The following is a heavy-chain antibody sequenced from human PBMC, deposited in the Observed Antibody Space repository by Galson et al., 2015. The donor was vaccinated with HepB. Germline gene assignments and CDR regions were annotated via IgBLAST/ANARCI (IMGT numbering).Heavy chain of an antibody. CDR2: ISAYNGNT. J-gene: IGHJ4*02. D-gene: IGHD1-7*01. CDR3: ARDRSETTRGEPVY. Sequence: SVKVSCKASGFTFNSYGFTWVRQAPGQGLEWIGWISAYNGNTDYAQKFQGRVTMTTDTSTTTAYLDLGSLRSDDTAVYYCARDRSETTRGEPVYWGQGTLVTVSS. CDR1: GFTFNSYG. V-gene: IGHV1-18*01.